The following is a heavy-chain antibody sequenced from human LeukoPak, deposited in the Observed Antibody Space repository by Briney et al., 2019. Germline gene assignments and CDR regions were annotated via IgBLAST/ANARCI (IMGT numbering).Heavy chain of an antibody. J-gene: IGHJ4*02. V-gene: IGHV4-34*01. CDR3: ARTEEDSGYYPSDY. Sequence: SETLSLTCAVYGGSFSGYYWSWIRQPPGKWLEWIGEINHSGSTNYNPSLKSRVTISVDTSKNQFSLKLSSVTAADTAVYYCARTEEDSGYYPSDYWGQGTLVTVSS. CDR2: INHSGST. D-gene: IGHD3-22*01. CDR1: GGSFSGYY.